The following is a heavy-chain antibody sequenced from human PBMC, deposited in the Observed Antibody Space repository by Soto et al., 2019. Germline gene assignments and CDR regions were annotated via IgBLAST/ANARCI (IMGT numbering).Heavy chain of an antibody. D-gene: IGHD1-26*01. CDR2: ISSTSTYI. CDR1: EFTLSSST. Sequence: EVQLVESGGGLVKPGGSLRLSCVASEFTLSSSTMNWVRQAPGKGLEWVSSISSTSTYIYYADSVKGRFTISRDNANKFLFLQMDSLRVEDTAVDLFAAFPSGGGWGGSYWGQGSLVTVSS. CDR3: AAFPSGGGWGGSY. J-gene: IGHJ4*02. V-gene: IGHV3-21*01.